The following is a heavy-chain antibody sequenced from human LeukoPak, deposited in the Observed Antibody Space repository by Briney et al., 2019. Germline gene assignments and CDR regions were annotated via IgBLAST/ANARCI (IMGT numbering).Heavy chain of an antibody. CDR3: ARSTNAATIPRRAFDI. V-gene: IGHV3-48*01. CDR1: GFTFSSYS. J-gene: IGHJ3*02. D-gene: IGHD5-12*01. Sequence: GGSLRLSCAASGFTFSSYSMNWVRQAPGKGLEWVSYISSSSSTIYYADSVKGRFTISRDNAKNSLYPQMNSLRAEDTAVYYCARSTNAATIPRRAFDIWGQGTMVTVSS. CDR2: ISSSSSTI.